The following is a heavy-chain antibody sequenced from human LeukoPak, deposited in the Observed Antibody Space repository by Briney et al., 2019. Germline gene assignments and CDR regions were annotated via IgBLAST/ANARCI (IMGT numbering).Heavy chain of an antibody. CDR1: GGTFSSYA. J-gene: IGHJ2*01. V-gene: IGHV1-69*13. CDR2: IIPIFGTA. D-gene: IGHD5-18*01. CDR3: ASHSLVSDTAMVYWYFDL. Sequence: SVKVSCKASGGTFSSYAISWVRQAPGQGLEWMGGIIPIFGTANYAQKFQGRVTITADESTSTAYMELSSLRSEDTAVYHCASHSLVSDTAMVYWYFDLWGRGTLVTVSS.